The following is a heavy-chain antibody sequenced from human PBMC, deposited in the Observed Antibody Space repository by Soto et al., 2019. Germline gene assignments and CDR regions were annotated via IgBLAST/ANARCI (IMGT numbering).Heavy chain of an antibody. D-gene: IGHD2-21*02. J-gene: IGHJ6*02. V-gene: IGHV3-48*02. Sequence: SLRLSCAASGFTFSSYSMNWVRQAPGKGLEWVSYISSSSSTIYYADSVKGRFTISRDNAKNSLYLQMNSLRDEDTAVYYCARERGNSFVYYYYYGMDVWGQGTTVTVSS. CDR3: ARERGNSFVYYYYYGMDV. CDR2: ISSSSSTI. CDR1: GFTFSSYS.